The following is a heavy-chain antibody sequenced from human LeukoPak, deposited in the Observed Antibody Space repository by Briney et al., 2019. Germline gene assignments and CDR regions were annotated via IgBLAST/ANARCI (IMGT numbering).Heavy chain of an antibody. CDR1: GGSISSYY. J-gene: IGHJ4*02. CDR2: IFNSGTT. Sequence: SETLSLTCTVSGGSISSYYWSWIRQPPGKGLEWIGYIFNSGTTNYNPSLKSRVTISVDTSKSQFSLKLTSVTAADTAVYYCARGGTYGGNWNYWGQGTLVTVSS. D-gene: IGHD4-23*01. CDR3: ARGGTYGGNWNY. V-gene: IGHV4-59*01.